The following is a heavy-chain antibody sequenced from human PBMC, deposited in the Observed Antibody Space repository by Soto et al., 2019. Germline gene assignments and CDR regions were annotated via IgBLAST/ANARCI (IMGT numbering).Heavy chain of an antibody. D-gene: IGHD6-19*01. CDR1: GSTLSRHT. V-gene: IGHV3-21*01. Sequence: GGSLRLSCAASGSTLSRHTMNWVRQAPGKGLEWVSFIGGRTSDIYYADSVKGRFTISRDNAKNSLYLDLTRLRAEDTAVYYCARLRAAGWYMGGYLDYWGQGTPVTVSS. CDR2: IGGRTSDI. CDR3: ARLRAAGWYMGGYLDY. J-gene: IGHJ4*02.